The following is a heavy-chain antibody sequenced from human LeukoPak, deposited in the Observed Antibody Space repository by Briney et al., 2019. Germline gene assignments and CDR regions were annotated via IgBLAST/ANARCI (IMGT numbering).Heavy chain of an antibody. CDR3: ARSFYPYSYYYMDV. V-gene: IGHV4-59*01. D-gene: IGHD2/OR15-2a*01. CDR1: GGSISSYY. Sequence: PSETLSLTCTVSGGSISSYYWSWIRQPPGKGLEWIGYISYSGSTEYNPSRKSRVSISLDTSKNQFSLRLSSVTAADTAVYYCARSFYPYSYYYMDVWGKGTTVTVS. CDR2: ISYSGST. J-gene: IGHJ6*03.